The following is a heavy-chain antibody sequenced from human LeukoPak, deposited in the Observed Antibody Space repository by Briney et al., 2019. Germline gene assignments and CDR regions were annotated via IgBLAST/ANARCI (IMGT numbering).Heavy chain of an antibody. J-gene: IGHJ6*03. Sequence: WASVKVSCKASGYTFTGYYMHWVRQAPGQGLEWMGWINPNSGGTNYAQKFQGRVTMTRDTSISTAYMELSRLRSDDTAVYYCARESRSKQYSSGWYDYYYYYMDVWGKGTTVTVSS. V-gene: IGHV1-2*02. CDR3: ARESRSKQYSSGWYDYYYYYMDV. D-gene: IGHD6-19*01. CDR2: INPNSGGT. CDR1: GYTFTGYY.